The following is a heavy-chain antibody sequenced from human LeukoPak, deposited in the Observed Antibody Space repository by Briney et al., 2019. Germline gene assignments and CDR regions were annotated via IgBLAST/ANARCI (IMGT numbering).Heavy chain of an antibody. CDR3: ASHDYNLALWFDP. V-gene: IGHV4-34*01. Sequence: PSETLSLTCAVYGGSFSGYYWSWIRQPPGKGLEWIGEINHSGSTNYNPSLKSRVTISVDTSKNQFSLKLSSVTAADTAVYYCASHDYNLALWFDPWGQGTLVTVSS. CDR2: INHSGST. J-gene: IGHJ5*02. CDR1: GGSFSGYY. D-gene: IGHD5-24*01.